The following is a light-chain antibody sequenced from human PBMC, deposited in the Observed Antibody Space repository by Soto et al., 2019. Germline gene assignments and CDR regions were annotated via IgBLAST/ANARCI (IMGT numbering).Light chain of an antibody. CDR3: HQYNDCPPRFT. CDR1: QTVSSD. J-gene: IGKJ3*01. V-gene: IGKV3-15*01. Sequence: ETVLTQSPATLSVSPGERATLSCGASQTVSSDLAWYQQKPGQAPRLLIYATSTRATGIPARFSGSGSGTEFTLTISSLKSEDVAVYYYHQYNDCPPRFTFGPGTKVKIK. CDR2: ATS.